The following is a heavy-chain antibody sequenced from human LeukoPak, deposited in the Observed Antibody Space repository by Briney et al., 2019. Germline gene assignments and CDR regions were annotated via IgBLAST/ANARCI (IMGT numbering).Heavy chain of an antibody. CDR1: DDSISDYY. Sequence: SETLSLTCTVSDDSISDYYRGWIRQPPGKGLEWIGYFHNSGTSTYNPSLKSRVTISADTSKNQSSLKLNSLTTADTAVYYCTRGAGWLIDYWGQGILVTVSS. V-gene: IGHV4-59*01. D-gene: IGHD3-16*01. CDR2: FHNSGTS. CDR3: TRGAGWLIDY. J-gene: IGHJ4*02.